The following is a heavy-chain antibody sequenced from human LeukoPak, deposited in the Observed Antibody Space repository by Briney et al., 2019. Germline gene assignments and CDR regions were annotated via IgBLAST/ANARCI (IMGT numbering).Heavy chain of an antibody. D-gene: IGHD3-9*01. CDR1: GGSFSGYY. J-gene: IGHJ2*01. CDR2: INHSGST. V-gene: IGHV4-34*01. Sequence: PSETLSLTCADYGGSFSGYYWSWIRQPPGKGLEWIGEINHSGSTNYNPSLKSRVTISVDTSKNQFSLKLSSVTAADTAVYYCARGDILTGYYGNWYFDLWGRGTLVTVSS. CDR3: ARGDILTGYYGNWYFDL.